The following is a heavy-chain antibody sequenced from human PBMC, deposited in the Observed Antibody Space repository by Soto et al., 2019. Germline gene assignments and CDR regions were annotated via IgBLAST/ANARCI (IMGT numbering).Heavy chain of an antibody. V-gene: IGHV3-23*01. CDR3: AKRRYPPPVVAANWFDP. CDR1: GFTFSSYA. D-gene: IGHD2-15*01. J-gene: IGHJ5*02. Sequence: PGGSLRLSCAASGFTFSSYAMSWVRQAPGKGLEWVSAISGSGGSTYYADSVKGRFTISRDNSKNTLYLQMNSLRAEDTAVYYCAKRRYPPPVVAANWFDPWGQGTLVTVSS. CDR2: ISGSGGST.